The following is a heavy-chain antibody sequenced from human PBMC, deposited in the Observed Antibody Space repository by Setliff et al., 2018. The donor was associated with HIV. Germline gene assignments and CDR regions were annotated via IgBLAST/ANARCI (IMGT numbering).Heavy chain of an antibody. CDR2: SVPDGTRA. J-gene: IGHJ3*02. CDR1: GITFSSID. CDR3: AKGPLHGGFDI. Sequence: PGGSLRLSCAASGITFSSIDIHWVRQAPGRRPEWVAHSVPDGTRAYYSDSVKGRFTISRDNSKNTVYLQMSSLRPDDTAVYHCAKGPLHGGFDIWGQGTMVTVS. V-gene: IGHV3-30*02. D-gene: IGHD2-15*01.